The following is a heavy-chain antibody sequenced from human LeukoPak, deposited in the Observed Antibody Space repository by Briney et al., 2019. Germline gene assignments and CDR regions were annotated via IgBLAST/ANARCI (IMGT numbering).Heavy chain of an antibody. J-gene: IGHJ4*02. V-gene: IGHV3-74*01. CDR1: GFTFSGHW. CDR2: INSDGSST. Sequence: GGSLRLSCAASGFTFSGHWMYWLRLAPGKGLVWVSRINSDGSSTSYADSVKGRFTISRDNAKNTLYLQMNSLRAEDTAVYYCASTNRLDYWGQGTLVTVSS. D-gene: IGHD2/OR15-2a*01. CDR3: ASTNRLDY.